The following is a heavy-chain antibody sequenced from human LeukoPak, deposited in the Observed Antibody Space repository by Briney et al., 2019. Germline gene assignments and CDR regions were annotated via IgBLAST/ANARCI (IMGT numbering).Heavy chain of an antibody. CDR2: ISSSSSTI. V-gene: IGHV3-48*01. Sequence: GGSLRLSCAASGFTFSSYSMNWVRQAPGKGLEWVSYISSSSSTIYYADSVKGRFTISRDNAKNSLYLQMNSLRAEDTAVYYCASLVGYYDFWSRRRGEDAFDIWGQGTMVTVSS. CDR3: ASLVGYYDFWSRRRGEDAFDI. CDR1: GFTFSSYS. J-gene: IGHJ3*02. D-gene: IGHD3-3*01.